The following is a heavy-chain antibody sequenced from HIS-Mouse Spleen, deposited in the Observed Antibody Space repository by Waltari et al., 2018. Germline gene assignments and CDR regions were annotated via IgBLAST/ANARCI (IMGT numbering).Heavy chain of an antibody. CDR1: GFSLSTSGVG. CDR2: IYWDDDK. CDR3: ARIKGYCSSTSCYEYYYYGMDV. V-gene: IGHV2-5*02. D-gene: IGHD2-2*01. J-gene: IGHJ6*02. Sequence: QITLKESGPTLVKPTQTLTLTCTFSGFSLSTSGVGVGWIRQPPGKAMEWLALIYWDDDKRYSPSLKSRLTITKDTSKNQVVLTMTNMDPVDTATYYCARIKGYCSSTSCYEYYYYGMDVWGQGTTVTVSS.